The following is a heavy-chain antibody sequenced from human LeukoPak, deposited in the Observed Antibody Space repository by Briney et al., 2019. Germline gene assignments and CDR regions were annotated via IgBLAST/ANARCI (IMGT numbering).Heavy chain of an antibody. CDR2: ISSSGSTI. Sequence: GGSLRLSCAASGFTFSSYEMNWVRQAPGKGLEWVSYISSSGSTIYYADSVKGRFTISRDSAKNSLYLQMNSLRAEDTAVYYCARRAVGATGSFDYWGQGTLVTVSS. CDR3: ARRAVGATGSFDY. V-gene: IGHV3-48*03. CDR1: GFTFSSYE. J-gene: IGHJ4*02. D-gene: IGHD1-26*01.